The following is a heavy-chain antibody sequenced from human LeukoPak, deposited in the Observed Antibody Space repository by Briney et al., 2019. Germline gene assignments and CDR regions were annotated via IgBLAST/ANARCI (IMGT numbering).Heavy chain of an antibody. CDR2: ILNGGKT. CDR1: GGSISRHY. J-gene: IGHJ2*01. CDR3: ARGDWYFDL. Sequence: PSETLSLTCSVSGGSISRHYWSWIRQPPGKGLEWIGNILNGGKTHYHPSLKSRVTISVDTSKNQFSLKLSSVTAADTAVYYCARGDWYFDLWGRGTLVTVSS. V-gene: IGHV4-59*08.